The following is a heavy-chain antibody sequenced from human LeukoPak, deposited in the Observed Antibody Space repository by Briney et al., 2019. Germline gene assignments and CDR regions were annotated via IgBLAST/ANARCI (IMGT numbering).Heavy chain of an antibody. Sequence: SETLSLTCTVSGDSISSYYWSWIRQPPGKGLEWIGYIYYSGSTTYNPSLKSRLTISVDTSKNHFSLRLSSVTAADTAVYYCARGSYCSSTSCYGYGIDVWGQGTTVTVSS. CDR3: ARGSYCSSTSCYGYGIDV. V-gene: IGHV4-59*01. CDR1: GDSISSYY. CDR2: IYYSGST. J-gene: IGHJ6*02. D-gene: IGHD2-2*01.